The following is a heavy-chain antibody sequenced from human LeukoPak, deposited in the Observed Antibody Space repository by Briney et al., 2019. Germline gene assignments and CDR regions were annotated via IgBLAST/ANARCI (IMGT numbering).Heavy chain of an antibody. Sequence: GGSLRLSCAASGFTFSSYSMNWVRQAPGKGLEWVSSINSSSSYIYYAHSVKGRFTNSRDNAKNSLYLQMNSLRAEDTAVYYCARLLAAPNYYYGMDVWGKGTTVTVSS. D-gene: IGHD2-15*01. J-gene: IGHJ6*04. CDR3: ARLLAAPNYYYGMDV. CDR1: GFTFSSYS. CDR2: INSSSSYI. V-gene: IGHV3-21*01.